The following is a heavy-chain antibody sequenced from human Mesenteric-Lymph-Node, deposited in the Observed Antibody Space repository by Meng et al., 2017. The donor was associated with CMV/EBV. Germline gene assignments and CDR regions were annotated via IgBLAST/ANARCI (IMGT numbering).Heavy chain of an antibody. V-gene: IGHV3-7*01. CDR2: IKQDGSVR. Sequence: GGSLRLSCVASGFTFSGDWMAWVRQAPGKGLEWLTNIKQDGSVRNYVDSVKGRFTVSRDNAKSSLYLQMSSLRAEDTAIYYCAKAYSSSWYRENYEYWGQGTLVTVSS. CDR1: GFTFSGDW. D-gene: IGHD6-13*01. J-gene: IGHJ4*02. CDR3: AKAYSSSWYRENYEY.